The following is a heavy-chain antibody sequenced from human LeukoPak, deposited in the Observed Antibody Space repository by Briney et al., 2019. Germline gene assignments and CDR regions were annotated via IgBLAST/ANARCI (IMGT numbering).Heavy chain of an antibody. CDR3: ARWRWLQSEFDY. D-gene: IGHD5-24*01. J-gene: IGHJ4*02. V-gene: IGHV3-7*01. CDR1: GFTFSRHP. CDR2: INEDGSEK. Sequence: GGSLRLSCAASGFTFSRHPMSWVRQAPGKGLEWVANINEDGSEKYYADSVKGRFSVSRDNAKNSLYVQMNSLKAEDTAVYYCARWRWLQSEFDYWGQGALVTVSS.